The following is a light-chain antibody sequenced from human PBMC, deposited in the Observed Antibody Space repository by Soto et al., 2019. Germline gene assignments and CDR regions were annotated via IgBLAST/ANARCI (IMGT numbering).Light chain of an antibody. CDR2: GVS. Sequence: QSVLTQTASVSGSPGQSITISCTGTSRDGGAYKYVSWYQQHPGKVPKLIIYGVSNRPSGVSNRFSGSKSGNTAFLTISGLQPEDEADYYCSSFTGTTTLDVFGTGTKLTVL. J-gene: IGLJ1*01. CDR1: SRDGGAYKY. V-gene: IGLV2-14*03. CDR3: SSFTGTTTLDV.